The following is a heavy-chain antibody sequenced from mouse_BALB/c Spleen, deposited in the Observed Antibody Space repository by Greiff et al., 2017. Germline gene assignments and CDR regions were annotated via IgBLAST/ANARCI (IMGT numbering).Heavy chain of an antibody. CDR3: ARGRYYYAMDY. CDR2: IDPANGNT. Sequence: EVQGVESGAELVKPGASVKLSCTASGFNIKDTYMHWVKQRPEQGLEWIGRIDPANGNTKYDPKFQGKATITADTSSNTAYLQLSSLTSEDTAVYYCARGRYYYAMDYWGQGTSVTVSS. V-gene: IGHV14-3*02. CDR1: GFNIKDTY. J-gene: IGHJ4*01.